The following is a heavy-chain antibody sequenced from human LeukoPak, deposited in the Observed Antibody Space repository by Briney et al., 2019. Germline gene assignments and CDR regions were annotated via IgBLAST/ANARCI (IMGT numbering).Heavy chain of an antibody. V-gene: IGHV3-23*01. CDR2: VSTGGDFT. CDR3: VENPSASPPNYFDS. Sequence: GGSLRLSCVASGFTFSTTAMTWVRQAPGEGLEWVSLVSTGGDFTRYADSVKGRFTISRDNSRNTLYLDMNSLRAEDTAVYYCVENPSASPPNYFDSWGRGALVTVSS. CDR1: GFTFSTTA. J-gene: IGHJ4*02. D-gene: IGHD1-14*01.